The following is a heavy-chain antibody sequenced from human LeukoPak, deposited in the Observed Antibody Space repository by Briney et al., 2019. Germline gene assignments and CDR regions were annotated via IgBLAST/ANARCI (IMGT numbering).Heavy chain of an antibody. Sequence: PSETLSLTCTVSGGSISSSSYYWGWIRQPPGKGLEWIGSIYYSGSTYYNPSLKSRVTISVDTSKNQFSLKLSSVTAADTAVYYCARLPDFWSGAFDYWGQGTLVTVSS. CDR1: GGSISSSSYY. D-gene: IGHD3-3*01. CDR3: ARLPDFWSGAFDY. V-gene: IGHV4-39*07. CDR2: IYYSGST. J-gene: IGHJ4*02.